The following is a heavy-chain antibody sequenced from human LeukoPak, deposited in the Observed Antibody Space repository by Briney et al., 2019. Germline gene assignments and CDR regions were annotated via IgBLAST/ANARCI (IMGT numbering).Heavy chain of an antibody. Sequence: ASVKVSCKASGYTFTSYGISWVRQAPGQGLEGMGWISAYNGNTNYAQKLKGRVPMTTDTSTSTAYMELRSLRSDATAVYYCARDSTYCSGGSCYSGTFDYWGQGTLVTVSS. CDR3: ARDSTYCSGGSCYSGTFDY. CDR2: ISAYNGNT. V-gene: IGHV1-18*01. J-gene: IGHJ4*02. CDR1: GYTFTSYG. D-gene: IGHD2-15*01.